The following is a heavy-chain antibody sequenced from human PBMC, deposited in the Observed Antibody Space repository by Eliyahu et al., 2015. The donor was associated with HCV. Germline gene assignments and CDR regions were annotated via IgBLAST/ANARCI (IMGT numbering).Heavy chain of an antibody. V-gene: IGHV4-34*01. Sequence: QVQLQQWGAGLLKPSETLSLTCAVYGGSFSGYYWSWIRQPPGKGLEWIGEINHSGSTNYNPSLKSRVTISVDTSKNQFSLKLSSVTAADTAVYYCARGKRVGAGLGPWGQGTLVTVSS. CDR2: INHSGST. J-gene: IGHJ5*02. CDR3: ARGKRVGAGLGP. D-gene: IGHD1-26*01. CDR1: GGSFSGYY.